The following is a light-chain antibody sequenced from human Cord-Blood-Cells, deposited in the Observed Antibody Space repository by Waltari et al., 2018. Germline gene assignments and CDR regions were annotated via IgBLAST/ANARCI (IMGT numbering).Light chain of an antibody. J-gene: IGLJ3*02. CDR3: CSYAGSSSWV. Sequence: QSALTQPASVSGSPGQSITISCTGTSRDVGSYQLVSWYQQHPGKAPKLMIYEGSKRPSGVSNRFSGSKSGNTASLTISGLQAEDEADYYCCSYAGSSSWVFGGGTKLTVL. V-gene: IGLV2-23*01. CDR2: EGS. CDR1: SRDVGSYQL.